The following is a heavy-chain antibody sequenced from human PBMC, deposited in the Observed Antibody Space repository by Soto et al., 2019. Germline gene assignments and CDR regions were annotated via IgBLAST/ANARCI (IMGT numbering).Heavy chain of an antibody. CDR1: GFTFSSYA. D-gene: IGHD6-13*01. J-gene: IGHJ5*02. Sequence: GGSLRLSCAASGFTFSSYAMSWVRQAPGKGLEWVSAISGSGGSTYYADSVKGRFTIPRDNSTSTAYMELRSLRSDDTAVYYCARSAAAAANWFDPWGQGTLVTVSS. V-gene: IGHV3-23*01. CDR3: ARSAAAAANWFDP. CDR2: ISGSGGST.